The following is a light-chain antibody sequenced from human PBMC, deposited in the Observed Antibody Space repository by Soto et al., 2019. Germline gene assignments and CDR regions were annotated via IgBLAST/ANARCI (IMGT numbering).Light chain of an antibody. CDR2: EVS. J-gene: IGLJ1*01. CDR1: STDVGSYNY. CDR3: SSYTTTNTYV. Sequence: QSVLIQPASVSGSRGQSITISCTGTSTDVGSYNYVSWYQQHPGKAPKLMIYEVSNRPSGVSNRFSGSKSGDTASLTISGLQAEDEGDYYCSSYTTTNTYVFGSGTKVTVL. V-gene: IGLV2-14*01.